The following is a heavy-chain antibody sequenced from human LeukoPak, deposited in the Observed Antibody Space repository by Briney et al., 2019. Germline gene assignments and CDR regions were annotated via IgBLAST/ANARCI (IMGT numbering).Heavy chain of an antibody. J-gene: IGHJ4*02. Sequence: GGSLRLSCAASGFTFSGYPIHWVRQAPGKGLEWVAVISYDGSNKYYADSVKGRFPISRDNSKNTLYLQMNSLRAEDTAVYFCTRVAPPGTYSGYYLDYWGQGTLVTVSS. D-gene: IGHD1-26*01. CDR1: GFTFSGYP. CDR3: TRVAPPGTYSGYYLDY. CDR2: ISYDGSNK. V-gene: IGHV3-30-3*01.